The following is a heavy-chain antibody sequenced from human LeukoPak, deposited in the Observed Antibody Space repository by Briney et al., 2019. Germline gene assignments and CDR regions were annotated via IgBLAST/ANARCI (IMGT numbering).Heavy chain of an antibody. CDR2: ISNNGGST. CDR1: GFTFSTYS. Sequence: GGSLRLSCAASGFTFSTYSMHWVRQAPGKGLEYVSAISNNGGSTFYANSMKGRITISRDNSKNTLYLQMDSLRVEDMAVYYCARERGGREIDSWGQGTLVTVSS. V-gene: IGHV3-64*01. D-gene: IGHD2-15*01. CDR3: ARERGGREIDS. J-gene: IGHJ4*02.